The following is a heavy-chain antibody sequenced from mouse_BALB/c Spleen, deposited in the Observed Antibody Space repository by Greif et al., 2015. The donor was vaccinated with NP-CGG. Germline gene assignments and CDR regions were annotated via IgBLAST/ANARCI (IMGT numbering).Heavy chain of an antibody. CDR3: ARSGLLRLPFAY. CDR1: GYTFTSYY. CDR2: IYPRDGST. J-gene: IGHJ3*01. V-gene: IGHV1S12*01. Sequence: QVQLQQSGPELVKPGASVKISCKASGYTFTSYYIHWVKQRPGQGLEWIGYIYPRDGSTNYNEKFKGKATLTADTSSSTAYMQLSSLTSEDSAVYFCARSGLLRLPFAYWGQGTLVTVSA. D-gene: IGHD1-2*01.